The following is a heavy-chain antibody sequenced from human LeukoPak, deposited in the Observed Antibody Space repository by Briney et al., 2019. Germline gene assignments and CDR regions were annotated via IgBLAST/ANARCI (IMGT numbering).Heavy chain of an antibody. CDR3: AGDDYGKSDY. CDR1: GGSISSYY. V-gene: IGHV4-4*07. D-gene: IGHD4-17*01. Sequence: SETLSLTCTVSGGSISSYYWSWIRQPAGKGLEWIGRIYTDGTTNYNPSLKSRVTMSVDTSKNQFSLKLSSVTVADTAVYYCAGDDYGKSDYWGQGTLVTVSS. CDR2: IYTDGTT. J-gene: IGHJ4*02.